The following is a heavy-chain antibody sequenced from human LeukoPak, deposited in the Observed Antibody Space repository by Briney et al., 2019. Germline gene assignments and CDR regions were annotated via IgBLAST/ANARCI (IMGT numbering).Heavy chain of an antibody. V-gene: IGHV4-39*07. CDR3: ASSYYDSSGYTEPFDY. CDR1: GGSISGSSYY. CDR2: IYYSGST. J-gene: IGHJ4*02. Sequence: SETLSLTCTVSGGSISGSSYYWGWIRQPPGKGLEWIGSIYYSGSTNYNPSLKSRVTISVDTSKNQFSLKLSSVTAADTAVYYCASSYYDSSGYTEPFDYWGQGALVTVSS. D-gene: IGHD3-22*01.